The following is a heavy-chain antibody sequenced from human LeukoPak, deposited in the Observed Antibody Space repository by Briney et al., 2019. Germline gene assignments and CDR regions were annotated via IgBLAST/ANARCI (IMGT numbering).Heavy chain of an antibody. CDR3: ARDLFTSGWRFFDS. Sequence: GGSLRLSCAASGSSFSAHSMNWVRQAPGKGLEWISYISSGGDTFYYADSVKGRFTISRDNANNSLYLQMNSLRDEDTAVYYCARDLFTSGWRFFDSWGQGTPVTVSS. CDR2: ISSGGDTF. CDR1: GSSFSAHS. D-gene: IGHD6-19*01. J-gene: IGHJ4*02. V-gene: IGHV3-48*02.